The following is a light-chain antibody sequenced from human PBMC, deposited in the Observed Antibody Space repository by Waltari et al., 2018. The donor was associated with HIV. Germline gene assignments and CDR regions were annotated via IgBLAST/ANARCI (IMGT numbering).Light chain of an antibody. V-gene: IGKV4-1*01. Sequence: DIVMPQSPDSLAVSLGERATLNCKSSQSVLYSSNNKNYLAWYQQKPGQPPKLLIDWASTRESGVPDRFSGSGSGTEFTLTISSLQAGDVAVYYCQQHSSTPDTFGRGTKLEIK. CDR3: QQHSSTPDT. CDR2: WAS. CDR1: QSVLYSSNNKNY. J-gene: IGKJ2*01.